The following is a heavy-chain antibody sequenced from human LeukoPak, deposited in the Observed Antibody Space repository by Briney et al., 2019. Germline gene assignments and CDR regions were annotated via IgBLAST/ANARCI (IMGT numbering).Heavy chain of an antibody. CDR2: LYPGNSET. CDR1: GYRFSGYW. J-gene: IGHJ4*02. D-gene: IGHD3-9*01. Sequence: GESLKISCEASGYRFSGYWIGWVRQMPGEGLEWIGILYPGNSETRYSPSFQGQVTISADNSISTAYLPWSRPKASDPAMYYCVGSTGYPYYFDYWGQGTLLTVSS. V-gene: IGHV5-51*01. CDR3: VGSTGYPYYFDY.